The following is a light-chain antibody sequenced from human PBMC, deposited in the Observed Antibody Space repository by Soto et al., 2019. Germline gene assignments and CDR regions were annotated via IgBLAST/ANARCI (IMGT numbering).Light chain of an antibody. CDR3: QQYGSSPLIS. V-gene: IGKV2D-29*01. CDR1: QSLLHITGETF. J-gene: IGKJ5*01. CDR2: GAS. Sequence: DVVMTQTPLSLSVAPGQPASISCKSSQSLLHITGETFLFWYQQKPGQAPRLLIFGASKRATGIPDRFSGSGSGRDFTLTISGLEPEDFAVYYCQQYGSSPLISFGQGTRLE.